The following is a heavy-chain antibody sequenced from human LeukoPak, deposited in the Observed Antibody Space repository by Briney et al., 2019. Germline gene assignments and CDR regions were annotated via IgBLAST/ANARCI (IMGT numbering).Heavy chain of an antibody. D-gene: IGHD3-16*01. CDR3: AKDATIPYLLGE. CDR1: GFTVSSDF. V-gene: IGHV3-53*01. CDR2: IHSGGDT. J-gene: IGHJ4*02. Sequence: GGSLRLSCAASGFTVSSDFMGWVRQPPGKGLEWVSIIHSGGDTYYADSVKGRFTISRDNAKNSLYLQMNSLRAEDTAVYYCAKDATIPYLLGEWGQGTLVTVSS.